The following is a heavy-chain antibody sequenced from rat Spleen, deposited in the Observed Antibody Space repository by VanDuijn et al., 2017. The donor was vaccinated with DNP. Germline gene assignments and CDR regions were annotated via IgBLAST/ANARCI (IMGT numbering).Heavy chain of an antibody. CDR1: GFNFNDYW. D-gene: IGHD1-11*01. J-gene: IGHJ2*01. CDR2: INKDSSTI. V-gene: IGHV4-2*01. Sequence: EVKLVESGGGLVQPGSSLKLSCAASGFNFNDYWMGWVRQAPGKGLEWIGQINKDSSTINYNPSLKEKITISRDNAQNTLYLQMSKLGSEDTAIYYCAKEPNYGGWSDYFDYWGQGVMVTVSS. CDR3: AKEPNYGGWSDYFDY.